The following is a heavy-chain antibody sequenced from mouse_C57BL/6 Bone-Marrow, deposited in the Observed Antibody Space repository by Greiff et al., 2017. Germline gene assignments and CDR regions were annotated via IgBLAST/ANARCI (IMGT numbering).Heavy chain of an antibody. J-gene: IGHJ3*01. CDR2: IYPGGGYT. Sequence: QVQLQQSGAELVRPGTSVKMSCKASGYTFTNYWIGWAKQRPGHGLEWIGEIYPGGGYTNYNEKFKGKATLTADKSSSTAYMQFSSLTSEDSAIYYCARGDYYGSSFAYWGQGTLVTVSA. D-gene: IGHD1-1*01. V-gene: IGHV1-63*01. CDR3: ARGDYYGSSFAY. CDR1: GYTFTNYW.